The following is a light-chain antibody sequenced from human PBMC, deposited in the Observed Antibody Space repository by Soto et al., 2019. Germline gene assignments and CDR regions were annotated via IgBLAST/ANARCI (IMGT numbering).Light chain of an antibody. Sequence: QSALTRPPSVLGSLGQSTTISCTGTSRDVGGYNYVSWYQQHPGKAPKLMIYDVSNRPSGVSNRFSGSKSGNTASLTISGLQAEDEADYYCSSYTSSSTLFVFGTGTKLTVL. CDR3: SSYTSSSTLFV. V-gene: IGLV2-14*01. J-gene: IGLJ1*01. CDR2: DVS. CDR1: SRDVGGYNY.